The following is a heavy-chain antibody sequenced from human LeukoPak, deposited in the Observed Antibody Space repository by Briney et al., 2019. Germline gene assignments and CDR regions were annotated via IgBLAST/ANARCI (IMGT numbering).Heavy chain of an antibody. Sequence: ASVTVSCKASGYTFTNYTLNWVRQAPGQGLEWMGWIDTNTGNPTYAQGFIGRFVFSLDTSVTTAYLQISSLKAEDTAVYYCARDPGSQRVNRLARRGDYWGQGTLVTVPS. J-gene: IGHJ4*02. V-gene: IGHV7-4-1*02. D-gene: IGHD1-14*01. CDR3: ARDPGSQRVNRLARRGDY. CDR2: IDTNTGNP. CDR1: GYTFTNYT.